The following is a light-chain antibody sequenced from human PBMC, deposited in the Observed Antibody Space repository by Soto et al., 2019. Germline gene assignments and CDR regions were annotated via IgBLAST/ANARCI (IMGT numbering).Light chain of an antibody. CDR2: APS. CDR3: QQLHGYPIT. V-gene: IGKV1-9*01. Sequence: ILLTQSPSSLSAPVGDRVTITCRASQGIDTSLAWYQQKPGKAPKLLIYAPSNFQSGVPSRFSGSGSGTHFTLTISSLQPEDFATYYCQQLHGYPITFGQGTRLEI. J-gene: IGKJ5*01. CDR1: QGIDTS.